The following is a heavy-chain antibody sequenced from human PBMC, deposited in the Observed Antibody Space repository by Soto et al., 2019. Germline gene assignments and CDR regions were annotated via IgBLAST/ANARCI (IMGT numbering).Heavy chain of an antibody. Sequence: GGSLRLSCAASGFTFSSYGMHWVRQAPGKGLEWVAVISYDGSNKYYADSVKGRFTISRDNSKNTLYLQMNSLRAEDTAVYYCASTAWYSNSWYYWGQGTLVTVSS. V-gene: IGHV3-30*03. CDR1: GFTFSSYG. J-gene: IGHJ4*02. D-gene: IGHD6-13*01. CDR2: ISYDGSNK. CDR3: ASTAWYSNSWYY.